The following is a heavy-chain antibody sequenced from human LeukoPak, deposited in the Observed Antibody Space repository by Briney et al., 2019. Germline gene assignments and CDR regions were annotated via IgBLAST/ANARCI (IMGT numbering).Heavy chain of an antibody. Sequence: PGGSLSLSCAASGFTFSSYWMSWVRQAPGKGLEWVANIKQDGSEKYYVDSVKGRFTISRDNAKNSLFLQMNSLRAEDTGVYYCARDLGDSRGNWRPNDFGYSGQGTLVTVSS. CDR2: IKQDGSEK. V-gene: IGHV3-7*01. CDR1: GFTFSSYW. J-gene: IGHJ4*02. CDR3: ARDLGDSRGNWRPNDFGY. D-gene: IGHD2-15*01.